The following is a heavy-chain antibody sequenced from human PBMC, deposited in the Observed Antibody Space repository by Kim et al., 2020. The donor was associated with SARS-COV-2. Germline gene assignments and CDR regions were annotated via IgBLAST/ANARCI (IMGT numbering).Heavy chain of an antibody. V-gene: IGHV3-23*01. Sequence: GGSLRLSCAASGFAFSSYAMSWVRQAPGKGLEWVSSFSGTGDITYYADSVKGRFTISRDNSKNTVFLQMNSLRAEDTAVYYCAKVRSAVTTADSNYWGQG. D-gene: IGHD4-17*01. CDR1: GFAFSSYA. CDR3: AKVRSAVTTADSNY. J-gene: IGHJ4*02. CDR2: FSGTGDIT.